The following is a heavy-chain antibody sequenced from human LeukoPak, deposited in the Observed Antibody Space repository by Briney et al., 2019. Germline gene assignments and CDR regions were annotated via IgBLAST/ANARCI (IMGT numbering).Heavy chain of an antibody. CDR2: IYYSGST. CDR3: ARHAPYYYDSSGYYNWYYFDY. Sequence: SETLSLTCTVSGGSISSYYWSWIRQPPGKGLEWIGYIYYSGSTNYNPSLKSRVTISVDTSKNQFSLKLSSVTAADTAVYYCARHAPYYYDSSGYYNWYYFDYWGQGTLVTVSS. V-gene: IGHV4-59*08. D-gene: IGHD3-22*01. J-gene: IGHJ4*02. CDR1: GGSISSYY.